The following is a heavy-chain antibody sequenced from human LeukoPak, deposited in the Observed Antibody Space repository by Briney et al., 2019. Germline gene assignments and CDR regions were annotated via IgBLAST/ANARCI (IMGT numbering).Heavy chain of an antibody. CDR2: IYYSGST. Sequence: SETLSLTCTVSGGSISSYYWSWIRQPPGKGLEWIGYIYYSGSTNYNPSLKSRVTISVDTSKNQFSLKLSSVTAADTAVYYCARRKWIAAAGMGKIGKGYYLDYWGQGTLVTVSS. V-gene: IGHV4-59*01. CDR3: ARRKWIAAAGMGKIGKGYYLDY. CDR1: GGSISSYY. D-gene: IGHD6-13*01. J-gene: IGHJ4*02.